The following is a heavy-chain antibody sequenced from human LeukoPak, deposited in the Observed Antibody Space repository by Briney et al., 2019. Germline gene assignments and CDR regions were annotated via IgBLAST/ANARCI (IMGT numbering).Heavy chain of an antibody. D-gene: IGHD2-2*01. CDR3: ASQGTGYCSSTSCQTTGYYYYGMDV. CDR1: GYTFTSYG. Sequence: GASVKVSCKASGYTFTSYGISWVRPAPGQGLEWMGWISAYDGNTNYAQKPQGGVTMTTDTSTSTAYMELRSLRSDDTAVYYWASQGTGYCSSTSCQTTGYYYYGMDVWGQGTTVTVSS. V-gene: IGHV1-18*01. CDR2: ISAYDGNT. J-gene: IGHJ6*02.